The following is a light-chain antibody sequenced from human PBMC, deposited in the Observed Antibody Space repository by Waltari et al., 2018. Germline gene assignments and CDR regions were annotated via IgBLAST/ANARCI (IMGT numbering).Light chain of an antibody. J-gene: IGKJ1*01. Sequence: ILLTHPPGTLPLSPGEAAPLPCRASQSVGRSLAWYQQKPGKPPRLLIFDTSHRATGIPDRFSGGGSGTEFSLTITRLEPEDVAVYYCQHYVSFPVTFGQGTKVEIK. V-gene: IGKV3-20*01. CDR1: QSVGRS. CDR3: QHYVSFPVT. CDR2: DTS.